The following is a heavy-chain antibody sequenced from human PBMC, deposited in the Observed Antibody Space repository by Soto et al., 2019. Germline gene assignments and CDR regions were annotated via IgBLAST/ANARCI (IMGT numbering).Heavy chain of an antibody. CDR3: ARWVGFGELYYYYGMDV. CDR2: IYYSGST. V-gene: IGHV4-59*08. CDR1: GGSISSYY. J-gene: IGHJ6*02. Sequence: SETLSLTCTVSGGSISSYYWSWIRQPPGKGLEWIGYIYYSGSTNYNPSLKSRVTISVDTSKNQFSLKLSSVTAADTAVYYCARWVGFGELYYYYGMDVWGQGTTVT. D-gene: IGHD3-10*01.